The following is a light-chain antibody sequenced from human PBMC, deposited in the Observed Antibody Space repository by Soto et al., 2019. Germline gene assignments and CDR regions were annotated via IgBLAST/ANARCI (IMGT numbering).Light chain of an antibody. CDR1: SSDGGGYNY. V-gene: IGLV2-8*01. CDR2: EVT. J-gene: IGLJ3*02. CDR3: SSYAASNNFYFV. Sequence: QSALTQPPSASGSPGQSFTISCTGNSSDGGGYNYVSWYQQYPGRAPKLMIYEVTKRPSGVPDRFSGSKSGNTASLTVSGLQAEDEADYYCSSYAASNNFYFVFGGGTKLTVL.